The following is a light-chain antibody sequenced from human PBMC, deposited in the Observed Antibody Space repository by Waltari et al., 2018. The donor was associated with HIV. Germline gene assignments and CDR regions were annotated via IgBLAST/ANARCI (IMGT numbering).Light chain of an antibody. CDR3: QQSHSNPPT. CDR1: QSISSN. Sequence: DIQMTQSPSSLSASVGDGVTITCRSSQSISSNLNWYQQKTGKAPKLLISEASILQSGVPSRFSGSGSGTDFALTITTLQPEDIATYYCQQSHSNPPTFGQGTKVELK. CDR2: EAS. V-gene: IGKV1-39*01. J-gene: IGKJ1*01.